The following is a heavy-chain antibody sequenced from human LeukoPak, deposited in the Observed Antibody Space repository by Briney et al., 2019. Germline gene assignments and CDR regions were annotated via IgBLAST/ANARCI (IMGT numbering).Heavy chain of an antibody. D-gene: IGHD2-2*01. CDR2: IYYSGST. J-gene: IGHJ6*02. CDR1: GGSISSYY. CDR3: ARGQDIVVVPAANSPRYYYYGMDV. V-gene: IGHV4-59*01. Sequence: SETLSLTCTVSGGSISSYYWSWIRQPPGKGLEWIGYIYYSGSTNYNPSLKSRVTISVDTSKNQFSLKLNSVTAADTAVYYCARGQDIVVVPAANSPRYYYYGMDVWGQGTTVTVSS.